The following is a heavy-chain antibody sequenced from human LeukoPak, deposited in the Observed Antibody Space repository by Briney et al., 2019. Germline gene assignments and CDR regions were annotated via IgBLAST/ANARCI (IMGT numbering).Heavy chain of an antibody. J-gene: IGHJ2*01. D-gene: IGHD3-10*01. CDR2: INPSGGST. Sequence: ASVKVSCKASGYTFTSYYMHWVRQAPGQGLEWMGIINPSGGSTSYAQKFQGRVTMTRDTSTSTVYMELSSLRSEDTAVYYCATQAVVRDYGSGRDWYFDLWGRGTLVTVSS. V-gene: IGHV1-46*01. CDR1: GYTFTSYY. CDR3: ATQAVVRDYGSGRDWYFDL.